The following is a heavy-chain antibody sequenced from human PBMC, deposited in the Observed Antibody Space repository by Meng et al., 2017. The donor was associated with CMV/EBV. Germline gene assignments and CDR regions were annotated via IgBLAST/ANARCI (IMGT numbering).Heavy chain of an antibody. V-gene: IGHV3-21*06. J-gene: IGHJ3*02. CDR2: ITPNSSYI. D-gene: IGHD2-2*01. Sequence: GESLKISCAASEFTFSSYTMSWVRQAPGKGLEWVSSITPNSSYILYADSMKGRVTISRDNAKDSLYLQMKSLRAEDTAVYYCARIGLYPGRMYQLNAFDIWGQGTMVTVSS. CDR1: EFTFSSYT. CDR3: ARIGLYPGRMYQLNAFDI.